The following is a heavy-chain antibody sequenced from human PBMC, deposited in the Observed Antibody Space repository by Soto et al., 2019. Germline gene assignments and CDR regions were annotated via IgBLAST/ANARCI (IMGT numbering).Heavy chain of an antibody. D-gene: IGHD2-15*01. V-gene: IGHV1-46*01. Sequence: ASVQVFCKASGYTFSSYYIRCGLHPPGQGRVWMGIIITSGGSTSYAQTLQGRVTMSVDTSTNTFSLKLSSLSSADTAVYYCAREDIVVVGDASGTARVDNCFDPWGQGTMVTVSS. CDR3: AREDIVVVGDASGTARVDNCFDP. CDR2: IITSGGST. CDR1: GYTFSSYY. J-gene: IGHJ5*02.